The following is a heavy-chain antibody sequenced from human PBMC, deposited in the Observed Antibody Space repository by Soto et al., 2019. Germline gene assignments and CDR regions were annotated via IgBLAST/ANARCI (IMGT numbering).Heavy chain of an antibody. J-gene: IGHJ6*02. Sequence: ASVKVSCKASDYTFTSYGISWVRQAPGQGLEWMGWVSAYNGNTNYAQKLQGRVTMTTDTSTSTAYMELRSLRSDDTAVYYCASKGPGGQQWLGSYYYYGRDVWGQGTTVTVS. V-gene: IGHV1-18*01. CDR2: VSAYNGNT. CDR3: ASKGPGGQQWLGSYYYYGRDV. CDR1: DYTFTSYG. D-gene: IGHD6-19*01.